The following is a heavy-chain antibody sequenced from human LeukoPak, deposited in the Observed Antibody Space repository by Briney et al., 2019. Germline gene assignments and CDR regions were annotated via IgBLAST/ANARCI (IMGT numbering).Heavy chain of an antibody. D-gene: IGHD6-19*01. CDR3: AKGRKDSGWLGPGFDY. CDR1: GFTFDDYA. V-gene: IGHV3-9*01. Sequence: PGRSLRLSCAASGFTFDDYAMHWVRQAPGKGLEWVSGISWNSGSIGYADSVKGRFTISRDNAKNSLYLQMNSLRAEDTALYYCAKGRKDSGWLGPGFDYWGQGTLVTVSS. CDR2: ISWNSGSI. J-gene: IGHJ4*02.